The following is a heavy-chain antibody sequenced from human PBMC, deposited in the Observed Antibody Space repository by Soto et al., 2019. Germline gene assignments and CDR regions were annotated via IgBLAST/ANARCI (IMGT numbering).Heavy chain of an antibody. J-gene: IGHJ4*02. D-gene: IGHD2-2*01. V-gene: IGHV1-18*04. CDR1: GYDFSSYG. Sequence: QVQLVQSGAEVKKPGASVKVSCKASGYDFSSYGISWVRQAPGQGLEWMGWISASNGNRDYAQQFQGRVTMTSDTSRTTAYMELRSLRSDDTAVYYCVRDPQRNDYWGQVTLVNVSS. CDR3: VRDPQRNDY. CDR2: ISASNGNR.